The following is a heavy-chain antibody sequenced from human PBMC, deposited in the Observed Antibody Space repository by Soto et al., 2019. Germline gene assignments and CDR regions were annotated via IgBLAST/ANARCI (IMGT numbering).Heavy chain of an antibody. J-gene: IGHJ4*02. CDR3: AKDSAIRTGSDFDY. D-gene: IGHD2-2*02. Sequence: GGSLRLSCAASGFTFSNYAMTWVRQAPGKGLEWVSAISGSGGSTYYADSVKGRFTISRDNSKNTLYLRMNSLRAEDTAVFYCAKDSAIRTGSDFDYWGQGTLVTVSS. CDR1: GFTFSNYA. CDR2: ISGSGGST. V-gene: IGHV3-23*01.